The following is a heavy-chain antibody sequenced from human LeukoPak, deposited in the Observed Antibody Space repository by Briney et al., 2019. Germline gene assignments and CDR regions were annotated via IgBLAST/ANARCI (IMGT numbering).Heavy chain of an antibody. Sequence: GGSLRLSCAASGFTFSSYEMSWVRQAPGKGLEWVSYISSSGSTIYYADSVKGRFTISRDNAKNSLYLQMDSLRAEDTAVYYCARVSVERAFDIWGQGTMVTVSS. CDR2: ISSSGSTI. CDR1: GFTFSSYE. D-gene: IGHD6-25*01. V-gene: IGHV3-48*03. CDR3: ARVSVERAFDI. J-gene: IGHJ3*02.